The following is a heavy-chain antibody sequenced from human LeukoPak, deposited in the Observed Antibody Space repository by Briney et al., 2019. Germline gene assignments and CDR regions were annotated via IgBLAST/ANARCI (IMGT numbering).Heavy chain of an antibody. CDR1: GYTFTGYY. D-gene: IGHD6-13*01. Sequence: ASVKVSCKASGYTFTGYYMHWVRQAPGQGLEWMGRINPNSGGTNYAQKFQGRVTMTRDTSISTAYMELSRLRSDDTAVYYCARAIKDSSSWYHWGQGTLVTVSS. J-gene: IGHJ5*02. CDR3: ARAIKDSSSWYH. CDR2: INPNSGGT. V-gene: IGHV1-2*06.